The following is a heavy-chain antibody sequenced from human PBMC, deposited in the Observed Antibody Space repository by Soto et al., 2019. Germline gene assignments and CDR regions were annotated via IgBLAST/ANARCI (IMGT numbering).Heavy chain of an antibody. CDR3: ATQEVGGSYVYTFDP. Sequence: QLQLQESGPGLVKPSETLSLTCTVSGGSISSSNYYWGWIRQPPGKGLEWIGSIYYSVSTYYNPSLKSRVTISVDTSKNQFSLERSSVTAADTAVYYCATQEVGGSYVYTFDPWGQGTLVTVSS. V-gene: IGHV4-39*01. CDR2: IYYSVST. D-gene: IGHD1-26*01. CDR1: GGSISSSNYY. J-gene: IGHJ5*02.